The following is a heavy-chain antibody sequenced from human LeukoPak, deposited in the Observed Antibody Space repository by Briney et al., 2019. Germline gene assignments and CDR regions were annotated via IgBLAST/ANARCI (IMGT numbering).Heavy chain of an antibody. CDR3: ARDSYVLRYFDWLSHAPYGMDV. Sequence: TGGSLRLSCAASGFNFSSYGMHWVRQAPGKGLEWVAVIWYDGSNKYYADSVKGRFTISRDNSKNTLYLQMNSLRAGDTAVYYCARDSYVLRYFDWLSHAPYGMDVWGQGTTVTVSS. J-gene: IGHJ6*02. D-gene: IGHD3-9*01. V-gene: IGHV3-33*01. CDR1: GFNFSSYG. CDR2: IWYDGSNK.